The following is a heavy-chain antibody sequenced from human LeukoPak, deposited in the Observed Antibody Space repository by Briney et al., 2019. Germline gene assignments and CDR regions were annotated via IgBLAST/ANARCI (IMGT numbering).Heavy chain of an antibody. CDR3: ARIRAYPSNSSPPHWFNP. CDR2: IRDDGTRS. D-gene: IGHD2-2*01. V-gene: IGHV3-30*04. CDR1: HHTFSNYF. J-gene: IGHJ5*02. Sequence: GGSLRLSCAGSHHTFSNYFMYWVRQAPGKEGEGVAAIRDDGTRSHYADSVQGRFTISRHNSNTSLYLQMIRLRTEDTAVYYCARIRAYPSNSSPPHWFNPWGQGTLVTVSS.